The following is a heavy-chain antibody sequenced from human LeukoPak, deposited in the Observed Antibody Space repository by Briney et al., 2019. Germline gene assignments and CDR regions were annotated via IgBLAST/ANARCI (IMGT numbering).Heavy chain of an antibody. J-gene: IGHJ4*02. Sequence: GGSLRLSCAASGFTFSSYGMHWVRQAPGKGLEWVAVIWYDGSNKYYADSVKGRFTISRDNSKNTLYLQMNSLRAEDTAVYYCARDEKDIVVVVAANETAMATYFDYWGQGTLVTVSS. CDR1: GFTFSSYG. CDR3: ARDEKDIVVVVAANETAMATYFDY. V-gene: IGHV3-33*01. D-gene: IGHD2-15*01. CDR2: IWYDGSNK.